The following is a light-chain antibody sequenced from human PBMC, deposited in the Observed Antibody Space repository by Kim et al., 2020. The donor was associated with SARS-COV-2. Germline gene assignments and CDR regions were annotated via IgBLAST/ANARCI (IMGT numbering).Light chain of an antibody. J-gene: IGKJ1*01. Sequence: DIVMTQSPDSLAVSLGERATINCKSSQSVLYISNSNNYLAWYQQKPGQPPKLLIYWASTRESGVPDRFSGSGSGTDFTLTISSLQAEDVAVYYCQQYYSTPRTFGQGTKVDIK. CDR1: QSVLYISNSNNY. V-gene: IGKV4-1*01. CDR3: QQYYSTPRT. CDR2: WAS.